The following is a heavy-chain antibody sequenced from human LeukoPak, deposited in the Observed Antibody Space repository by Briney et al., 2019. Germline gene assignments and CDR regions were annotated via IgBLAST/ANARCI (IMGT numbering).Heavy chain of an antibody. CDR3: AREVTPYY. Sequence: GGSLRLSCVASGFTFSNYWMSWVRQAPGKGLEWVANIKQDGSEKYYVDSVKGRFTISRDNAKNSLYLQMNSLRAEDTAVYYCAREVTPYYWGQGTLVTVSS. CDR2: IKQDGSEK. CDR1: GFTFSNYW. J-gene: IGHJ4*02. V-gene: IGHV3-7*01. D-gene: IGHD2-21*02.